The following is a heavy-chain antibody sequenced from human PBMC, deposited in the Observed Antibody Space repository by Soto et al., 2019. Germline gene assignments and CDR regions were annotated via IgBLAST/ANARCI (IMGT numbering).Heavy chain of an antibody. D-gene: IGHD1-7*01. V-gene: IGHV3-30*18. J-gene: IGHJ4*02. Sequence: PGGSLRLSCAASGFTFSSYGMHWVRQAPGKGLEWVAVISYDGSNKYYADSVKGRFTISRDNSKNTLYLQMNSLRAEDTAVYYCAKDQFWNFLLDYWGQGTLVTVSS. CDR3: AKDQFWNFLLDY. CDR2: ISYDGSNK. CDR1: GFTFSSYG.